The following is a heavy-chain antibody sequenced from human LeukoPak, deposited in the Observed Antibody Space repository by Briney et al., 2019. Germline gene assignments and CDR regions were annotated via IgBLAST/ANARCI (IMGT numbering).Heavy chain of an antibody. CDR2: INHSGST. CDR1: GGSFSGYY. CDR3: ARARRRFDP. Sequence: KSSETLSLTCAVYGGSFSGYYWSWIRQPPGKGLEWIGEINHSGSTNYNPSLKSRVTISVDTSKNPFSLKLSSVTAADTAVYYCARARRRFDPWGQGTLVTVSS. J-gene: IGHJ5*02. V-gene: IGHV4-34*01.